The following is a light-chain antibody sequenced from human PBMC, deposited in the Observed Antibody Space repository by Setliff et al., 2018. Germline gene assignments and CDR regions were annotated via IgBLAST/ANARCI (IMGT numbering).Light chain of an antibody. CDR1: SSDVGGYNY. Sequence: QSALTQPASVSGPPGQSITISCTGTSSDVGGYNYVSWYQQHPGKAPKLMIYDVSKRPSGVSNRFSGSKSGNTASLTISGLQAEDEADYYCQSYDSSLSGSGVFGTGTKVTVL. CDR3: QSYDSSLSGSGV. CDR2: DVS. J-gene: IGLJ1*01. V-gene: IGLV2-14*01.